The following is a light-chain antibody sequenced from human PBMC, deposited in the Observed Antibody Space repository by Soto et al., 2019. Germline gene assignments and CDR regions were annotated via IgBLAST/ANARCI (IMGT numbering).Light chain of an antibody. Sequence: DIQMTQSPYSLSASVGDRVTITCRASQSISSYLNWYQQKPGKAPELLIYAASSLQSGVPSRFSGSGSGTDFTLTISSLQPEDFATYYCQQSYTTPLTFGGGTKVELK. CDR1: QSISSY. CDR2: AAS. CDR3: QQSYTTPLT. J-gene: IGKJ4*01. V-gene: IGKV1-39*01.